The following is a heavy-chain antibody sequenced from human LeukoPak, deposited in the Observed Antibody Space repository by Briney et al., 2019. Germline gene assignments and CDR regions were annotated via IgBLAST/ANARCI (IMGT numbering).Heavy chain of an antibody. V-gene: IGHV4-38-2*01. J-gene: IGHJ4*02. D-gene: IGHD2-15*01. CDR3: TRGGPYCRTGFDY. CDR2: IYHNGMT. Sequence: PSETLSLTCAVSGDSIRSDYYWAWVRQPPGKGLEWVGSIYHNGMTFYNPSLKSRLIMSVDTSNNHFSLKLTPVTAADTAVYYCTRGGPYCRTGFDYWGQGTPVTVSS. CDR1: GDSIRSDYY.